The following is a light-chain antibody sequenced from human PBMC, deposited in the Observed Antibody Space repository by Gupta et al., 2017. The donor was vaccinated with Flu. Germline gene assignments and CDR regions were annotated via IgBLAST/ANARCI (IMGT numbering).Light chain of an antibody. CDR2: GAS. Sequence: GDRVSIPCRASQVISTYLNWYQQTSGKAPKLLIYGASTLQSGVPSRFSGSASGTDFTLTISSLQPEDSSTYYCQQSHSTPLTFGGGTKVDI. CDR1: QVISTY. CDR3: QQSHSTPLT. J-gene: IGKJ4*01. V-gene: IGKV1-39*01.